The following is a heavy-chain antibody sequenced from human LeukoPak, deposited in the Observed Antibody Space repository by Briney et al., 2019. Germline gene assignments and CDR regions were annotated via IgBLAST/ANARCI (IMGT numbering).Heavy chain of an antibody. Sequence: SGGSLRLSCAASGFTLSNAWMSWIRQAPGKGLEWVSYISSSGSTIYYADSVKGRFTISRDNAKNSLYLQMNSLRAEDTAVYYCARDPMTTEGYYYYYMDVWGKGTTVTVSS. V-gene: IGHV3-11*04. D-gene: IGHD4-11*01. CDR3: ARDPMTTEGYYYYYMDV. CDR1: GFTLSNAW. J-gene: IGHJ6*03. CDR2: ISSSGSTI.